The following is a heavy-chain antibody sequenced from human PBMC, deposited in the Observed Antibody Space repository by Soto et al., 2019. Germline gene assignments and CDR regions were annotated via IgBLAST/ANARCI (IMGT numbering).Heavy chain of an antibody. V-gene: IGHV5-51*01. CDR1: GYSFTSYW. D-gene: IGHD4-4*01. J-gene: IGHJ6*02. CDR2: IYPGDSDT. Sequence: PGESLKISCKGSGYSFTSYWIGWVLQIPWKGLEWMGIIYPGDSDTRYSPSFQGQVTISADKSISTAYLQWSSLKASDTAMYYCARQDHSNDYYYYGMDVWGQGTTVTVSS. CDR3: ARQDHSNDYYYYGMDV.